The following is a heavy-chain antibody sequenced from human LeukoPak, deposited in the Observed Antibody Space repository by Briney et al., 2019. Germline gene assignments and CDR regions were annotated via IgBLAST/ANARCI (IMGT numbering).Heavy chain of an antibody. Sequence: SEALSLTCTVSGGSISSSSYYWGWIRQPPGKGLEWIGSIYYSGSTYYNPSLKSRVTISVDTSKNQFSLKLTSVTAADTAVYYCAKQTGSGLFILPGGQGTLVTVSS. D-gene: IGHD3/OR15-3a*01. CDR1: GGSISSSSYY. CDR2: IYYSGST. J-gene: IGHJ4*02. CDR3: AKQTGSGLFILP. V-gene: IGHV4-39*01.